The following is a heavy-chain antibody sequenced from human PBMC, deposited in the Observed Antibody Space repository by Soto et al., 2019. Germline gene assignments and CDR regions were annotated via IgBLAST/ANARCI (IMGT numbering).Heavy chain of an antibody. Sequence: ASVTVSCKASGYTFTSYGISWVLKAPGQGLEWMGWISAYNGNTNYAQKLQGRVTMTAYTSTSTAYMELSSLRSDDTAVYYCARVLEYGHYPFFDYCGQGPLGTVAS. V-gene: IGHV1-18*04. CDR2: ISAYNGNT. D-gene: IGHD4-17*01. CDR3: ARVLEYGHYPFFDY. CDR1: GYTFTSYG. J-gene: IGHJ4*02.